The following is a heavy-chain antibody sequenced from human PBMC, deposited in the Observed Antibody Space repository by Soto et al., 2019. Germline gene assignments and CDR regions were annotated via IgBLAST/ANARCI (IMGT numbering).Heavy chain of an antibody. CDR3: ARIEDCGGLGRWLDP. CDR1: GGSISGYY. Sequence: SETLSLTCTVSGGSISGYYWSWIRQPPGEGLEWIGYIDYSGSTNYNPSLKSRVTIPVDMSKNQYSLKLSSVTAADTAMYYCARIEDCGGLGRWLDPWGQGTLVTVSS. D-gene: IGHD2-21*02. V-gene: IGHV4-59*01. J-gene: IGHJ5*02. CDR2: IDYSGST.